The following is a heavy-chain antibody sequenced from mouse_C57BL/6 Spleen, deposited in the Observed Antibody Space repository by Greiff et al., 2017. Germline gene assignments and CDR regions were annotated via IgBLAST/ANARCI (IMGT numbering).Heavy chain of an antibody. V-gene: IGHV1-81*01. D-gene: IGHD1-1*01. J-gene: IGHJ3*01. CDR2: IYPRSGNT. CDR3: AGYYYGSSDPAWFAY. Sequence: QVQLQQPGAELARPGASVKLSCKASGYTFTSYGISWVKQRTGQGLEWIGEIYPRSGNTYYNEKFKGKATLTADKSSSTAYMELRSLTSEDSAVYFCAGYYYGSSDPAWFAYWGQGTLVTVSA. CDR1: GYTFTSYG.